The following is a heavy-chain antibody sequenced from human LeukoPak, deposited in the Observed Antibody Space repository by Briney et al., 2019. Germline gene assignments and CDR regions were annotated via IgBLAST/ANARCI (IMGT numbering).Heavy chain of an antibody. V-gene: IGHV4-31*03. CDR3: ARGYYGDAHPFDY. D-gene: IGHD3-22*01. CDR2: IFYSGYT. J-gene: IGHJ4*02. Sequence: PSETLSLTCTVSGGSITTDVYTWSWIRQLPGKGLEWIGYIFYSGYTYYSPSLKSRVTISLDTSKNQFSLKLTSVTAADTAVYYCARGYYGDAHPFDYWGQGTLVTVSS. CDR1: GGSITTDVYT.